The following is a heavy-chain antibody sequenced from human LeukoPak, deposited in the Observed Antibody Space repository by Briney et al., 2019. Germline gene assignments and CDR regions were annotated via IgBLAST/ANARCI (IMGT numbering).Heavy chain of an antibody. V-gene: IGHV3-23*01. D-gene: IGHD5-12*01. CDR2: ISGSGGST. CDR3: AKDLVYLGATIPFYYFDY. CDR1: GFTFSSYA. Sequence: PGGSLRLSCAASGFTFSSYAMSWVRQASGKGLEWVSAISGSGGSTYYADSVKGRFTISRDNSKNTLYLQMNSLRAEDTAVYYCAKDLVYLGATIPFYYFDYWGQGTLVTVSS. J-gene: IGHJ4*02.